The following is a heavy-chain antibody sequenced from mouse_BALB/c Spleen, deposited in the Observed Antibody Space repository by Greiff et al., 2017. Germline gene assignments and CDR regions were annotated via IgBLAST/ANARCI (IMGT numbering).Heavy chain of an antibody. CDR2: INPSNGRT. D-gene: IGHD2-2*01. CDR1: GYTFTSYW. V-gene: IGHV1S81*02. CDR3: AMYGYDGPLDY. Sequence: QVQLQQPGAELVKPGASVKLSCKASGYTFTSYWMHWVKQRPGQGLEWIGEINPSNGRTNYNEKFKSKATLTVDKSSSTAYMQLSSLTSEDSAVYYCAMYGYDGPLDYWGQGTTLTVSS. J-gene: IGHJ2*01.